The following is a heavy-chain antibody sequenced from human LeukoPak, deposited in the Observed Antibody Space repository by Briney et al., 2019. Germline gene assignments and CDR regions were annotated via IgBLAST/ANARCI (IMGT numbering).Heavy chain of an antibody. CDR2: ISTGSSTI. J-gene: IGHJ4*02. CDR3: ARDIDTGKFDY. D-gene: IGHD2-15*01. Sequence: GGSLRLSCAASGFTFSSYAMSWVRQAPGKGLEWVSHISTGSSTIYYADSVKGRFTISRDDAKNSLYLQMNSLRAEDTAVYYCARDIDTGKFDYWGQGTLVTVSS. V-gene: IGHV3-48*01. CDR1: GFTFSSYA.